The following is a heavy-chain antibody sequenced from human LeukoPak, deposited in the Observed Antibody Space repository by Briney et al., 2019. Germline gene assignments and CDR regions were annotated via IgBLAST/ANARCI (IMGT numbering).Heavy chain of an antibody. CDR3: ARDRSSWYWFDP. J-gene: IGHJ5*02. CDR2: IYYSGST. Sequence: SETLSLTCTVSGGSISSGDYYWSWIRQPPGKGLEWIGSIYYSGSTYYNPSLKSRVTISVDTSKNQFSLKLSSVTAADTAVYYCARDRSSWYWFDPWGQGTLVTVSS. D-gene: IGHD6-13*01. CDR1: GGSISSGDYY. V-gene: IGHV4-39*07.